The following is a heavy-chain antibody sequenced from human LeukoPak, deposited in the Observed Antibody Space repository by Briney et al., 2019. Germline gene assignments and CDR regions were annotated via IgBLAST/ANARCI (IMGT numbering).Heavy chain of an antibody. D-gene: IGHD3-10*01. CDR3: ARSYYYGSVFDY. V-gene: IGHV1-2*02. CDR1: GYTFTDYY. Sequence: ASVKVSCKASGYTFTDYYMHWVRQAPGQGLEWMGWINPNSGGTNYAQKFQGRVTMTRDTSISTAYMELSRLRSDDTAVYYCARSYYYGSVFDYWGQGILVTVSS. CDR2: INPNSGGT. J-gene: IGHJ4*02.